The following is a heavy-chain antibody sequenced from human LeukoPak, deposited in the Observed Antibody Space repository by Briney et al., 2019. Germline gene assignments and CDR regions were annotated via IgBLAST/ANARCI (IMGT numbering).Heavy chain of an antibody. V-gene: IGHV1-2*06. J-gene: IGHJ5*02. CDR2: ISPKSGGT. Sequence: ASVKLSCKASGYTFTGYYIHWVRQAPGQGLEWMGRISPKSGGTNYAQKFQGRVTMTRDTSISTAYMELNGLRSDDTAVYYCARVEDRGFDPWGQGTLVTVSS. CDR1: GYTFTGYY. CDR3: ARVEDRGFDP. D-gene: IGHD3-22*01.